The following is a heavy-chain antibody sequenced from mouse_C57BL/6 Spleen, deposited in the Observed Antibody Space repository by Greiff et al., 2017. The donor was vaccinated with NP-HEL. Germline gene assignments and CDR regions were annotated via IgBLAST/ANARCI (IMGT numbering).Heavy chain of an antibody. CDR3: ARLYGSSYLWYFDV. Sequence: QVQLQQSGAELVKPGASVKISCKASGYAFSSYWMNWVKQRPGKGLEWIGQIYPGDGDTNYNGKFKGKATLTADKSSSTAYMQLSSLTSEDSAVYFCARLYGSSYLWYFDVWGTGTTVTVSS. D-gene: IGHD1-1*01. V-gene: IGHV1-80*01. CDR2: IYPGDGDT. J-gene: IGHJ1*03. CDR1: GYAFSSYW.